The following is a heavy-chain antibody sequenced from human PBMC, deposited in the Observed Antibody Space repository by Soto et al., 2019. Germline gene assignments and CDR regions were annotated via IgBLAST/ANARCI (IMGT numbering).Heavy chain of an antibody. CDR2: IYPGDSDT. CDR1: GYSFTSYW. V-gene: IGHV5-51*01. CDR3: ARHVNQEIVVVPAAMQVGYYYYYMDV. Sequence: GESLKISCKGSGYSFTSYWIGWVRQMPGKGLEWMGIIYPGDSDTRYSPSFQGQVTISADKSISTAYLQWSSLKASDTAMYYCARHVNQEIVVVPAAMQVGYYYYYMDVWGKGTTVTVSS. D-gene: IGHD2-2*01. J-gene: IGHJ6*03.